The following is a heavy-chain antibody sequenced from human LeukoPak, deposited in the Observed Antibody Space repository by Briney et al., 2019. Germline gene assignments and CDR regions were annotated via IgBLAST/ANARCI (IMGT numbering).Heavy chain of an antibody. CDR3: ARDAPYEYVWGNYRYALDY. CDR1: GGSISGYY. Sequence: SETLSLTCTVSGGSISGYYWSWIRQPPGKGLEWVGYISYSGSTNYNPSLKSRVTISVDTSKNQFSLKLSSVTAADTAVYYCARDAPYEYVWGNYRYALDYWGQGTLVTVSS. D-gene: IGHD3-16*02. J-gene: IGHJ4*02. V-gene: IGHV4-59*12. CDR2: ISYSGST.